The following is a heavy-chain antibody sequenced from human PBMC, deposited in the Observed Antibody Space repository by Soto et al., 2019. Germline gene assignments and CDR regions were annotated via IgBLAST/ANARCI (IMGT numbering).Heavy chain of an antibody. Sequence: SLRLSCAASGFTVSGNYMSWVRRAPGKGLEWVSVIYSGGSTYYADSVKGRFTISRDNSKNTLYLQMNSLRAEDTAVYYCAREIGYCSSTSCPGVYAFDIWGQGTMVTVSS. CDR1: GFTVSGNY. CDR3: AREIGYCSSTSCPGVYAFDI. V-gene: IGHV3-66*01. J-gene: IGHJ3*02. CDR2: IYSGGST. D-gene: IGHD2-2*01.